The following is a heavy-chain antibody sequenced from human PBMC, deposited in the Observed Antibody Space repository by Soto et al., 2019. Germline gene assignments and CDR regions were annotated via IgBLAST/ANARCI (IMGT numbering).Heavy chain of an antibody. Sequence: VESGGDLVQPGGSLTLSCAASGFPFSGSIIHWVRQASGKGLEWVGRIRSKANGYATAVGGSVKGRFTISRDDSKSTAYLQMKSLKTEDTALYYCTRHLGTKAGFDVW. CDR2: IRSKANGYAT. V-gene: IGHV3-73*02. D-gene: IGHD1-1*01. CDR1: GFPFSGSI. CDR3: TRHLGTKAGFDV. J-gene: IGHJ6*01.